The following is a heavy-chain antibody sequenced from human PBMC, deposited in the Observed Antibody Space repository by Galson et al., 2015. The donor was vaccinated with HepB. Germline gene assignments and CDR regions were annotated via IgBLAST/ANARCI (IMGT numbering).Heavy chain of an antibody. CDR3: AKDTADYGDYYLDY. V-gene: IGHV3-30*02. D-gene: IGHD4-17*01. Sequence: SLRLSCAASGFTFSSYGMHWVRQAPGKGLEWVAFIRYDGSNKYYADSVKGRFTISRDNSKNTLYLQMNSLRAEDTAVYYCAKDTADYGDYYLDYWGQGTLVTVSS. J-gene: IGHJ4*02. CDR2: IRYDGSNK. CDR1: GFTFSSYG.